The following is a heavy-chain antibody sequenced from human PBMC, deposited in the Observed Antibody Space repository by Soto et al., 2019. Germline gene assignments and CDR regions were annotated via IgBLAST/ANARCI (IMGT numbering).Heavy chain of an antibody. CDR3: ARGRDWFDP. V-gene: IGHV4-59*01. CDR2: IYYSGST. Sequence: PSQTLSLTGTVSGGSISSYYCSWTRQPPGKGLEWIGYIYYSGSTNYNPSLKSRVTISVDTSKNQFSLKLSSVTAADTAVYYCARGRDWFDPWGQGTLVTVSS. CDR1: GGSISSYY. J-gene: IGHJ5*02.